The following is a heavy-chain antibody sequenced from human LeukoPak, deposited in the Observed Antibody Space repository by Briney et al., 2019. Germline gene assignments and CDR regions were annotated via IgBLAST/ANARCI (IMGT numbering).Heavy chain of an antibody. CDR3: ASPTRSGGDWGPYYYGMDV. Sequence: ASVKVSCKASGYTFTSYYVHWVRQAPGQGLEWMGIINPSGGSTSYAQKFQGRVTMTRDTSTSTVYMELSSLRSEDTAVYYCASPTRSGGDWGPYYYGMDVWGQGTTVTVSS. CDR1: GYTFTSYY. D-gene: IGHD2-21*02. V-gene: IGHV1-46*01. CDR2: INPSGGST. J-gene: IGHJ6*02.